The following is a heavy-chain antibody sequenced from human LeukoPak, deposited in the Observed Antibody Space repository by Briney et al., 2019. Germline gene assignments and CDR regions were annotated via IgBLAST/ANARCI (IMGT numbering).Heavy chain of an antibody. CDR2: IIPIFGTA. CDR3: TRSLYDHSNDLWFDP. V-gene: IGHV1-69*05. D-gene: IGHD4-11*01. Sequence: SVKVSCKASGGTFSSYAISWVRQAPGQGLEWMGGIIPIFGTANYAQKFQGRVTITTDESTSTAYMELSSLRSEDTAVYYCTRSLYDHSNDLWFDPWGQGTLVTVSS. CDR1: GGTFSSYA. J-gene: IGHJ5*02.